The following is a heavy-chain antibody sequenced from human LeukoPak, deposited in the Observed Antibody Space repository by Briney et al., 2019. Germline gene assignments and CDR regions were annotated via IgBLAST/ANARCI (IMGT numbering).Heavy chain of an antibody. CDR2: ISAYNGNT. J-gene: IGHJ4*02. Sequence: GASVKVSCKVSGYIFTSYGTSGVRQARGQGLERMGWISAYNGNTKYAQKLQGRVTMTTDTSTSTAYMELRRLRSDDTAVYYCARVLGAVAASPDYWGQGTLVTVSS. CDR1: GYIFTSYG. D-gene: IGHD6-19*01. CDR3: ARVLGAVAASPDY. V-gene: IGHV1-18*01.